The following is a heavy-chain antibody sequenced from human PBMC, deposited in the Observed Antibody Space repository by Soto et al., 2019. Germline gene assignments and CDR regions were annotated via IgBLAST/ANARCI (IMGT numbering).Heavy chain of an antibody. D-gene: IGHD4-17*01. CDR2: IYYSGST. V-gene: IGHV4-30-4*01. CDR3: ARVGLLHYGDSEIY. Sequence: QVQLQESGPGLVKPSQTLSLTCTVSGGSISSGDYYWSWIRQPPGKGLEWIGYIYYSGSTYYNPSLKIRVTISVDTSKNQVSLKLSSVTAAVTAVYYCARVGLLHYGDSEIYWGQGTLVTVSS. J-gene: IGHJ4*02. CDR1: GGSISSGDYY.